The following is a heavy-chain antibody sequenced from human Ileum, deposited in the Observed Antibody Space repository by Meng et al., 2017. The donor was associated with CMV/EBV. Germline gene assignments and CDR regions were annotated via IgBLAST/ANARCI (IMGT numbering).Heavy chain of an antibody. Sequence: GGSLRLSCAASGFIFNTYWMTWVRQAPGKGLEWVANIDQDGSEKYYVDSVRGRFTISRDNAKTSLYLQMNSLRAEDTAVYYCARAYHLVNNWGQGTLVTVSS. D-gene: IGHD2-2*01. V-gene: IGHV3-7*01. CDR2: IDQDGSEK. J-gene: IGHJ4*02. CDR1: GFIFNTYW. CDR3: ARAYHLVNN.